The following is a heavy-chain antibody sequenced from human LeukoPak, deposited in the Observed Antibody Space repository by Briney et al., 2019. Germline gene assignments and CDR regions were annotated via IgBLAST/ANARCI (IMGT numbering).Heavy chain of an antibody. V-gene: IGHV4-34*01. CDR2: INHSGST. J-gene: IGHJ4*02. CDR1: GGSFSGYY. CDR3: ARGESYGSGSYYNVGFRGTPNFDY. D-gene: IGHD3-10*01. Sequence: PSETLSLTCAVYGGSFSGYYWSWIGQPPGKGLEWIGEINHSGSTNYNPSLKSRVTISVDTSKNQFSLKLSSVTAADTAVYYCARGESYGSGSYYNVGFRGTPNFDYWGQGTLVTVSS.